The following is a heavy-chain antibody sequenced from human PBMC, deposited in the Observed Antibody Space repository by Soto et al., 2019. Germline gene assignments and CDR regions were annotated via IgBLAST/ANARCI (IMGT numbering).Heavy chain of an antibody. CDR1: GYTFTNYY. CDR2: IHYSGATP. CDR3: ARDFNSIFDDFADMRWNFDP. Sequence: GASVKVSCKASGYTFTNYYMHWVRQAPGQGLEWMGVIHYSGATPTYAQKFQGRVTISVDTSKNQFSLSLRSVTAADTAIYYCARDFNSIFDDFADMRWNFDPWGQGTLVTVSS. D-gene: IGHD3-3*02. V-gene: IGHV1-46*01. J-gene: IGHJ5*02.